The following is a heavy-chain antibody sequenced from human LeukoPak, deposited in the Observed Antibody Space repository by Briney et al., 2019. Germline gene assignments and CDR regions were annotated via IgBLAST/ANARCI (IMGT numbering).Heavy chain of an antibody. CDR2: ISGSGGST. Sequence: PGGSLRLSCAASGFTFSSYAMSWVRQAPGKGLEWVSAISGSGGSTYYADSVKGRFTISRDNSKNTLYLQMNSLRAEDTAAYYCAKPGRPALAARGYYYYCMDVWGHGTTVTVSS. CDR3: AKPGRPALAARGYYYYCMDV. D-gene: IGHD6-6*01. J-gene: IGHJ6*02. V-gene: IGHV3-23*01. CDR1: GFTFSSYA.